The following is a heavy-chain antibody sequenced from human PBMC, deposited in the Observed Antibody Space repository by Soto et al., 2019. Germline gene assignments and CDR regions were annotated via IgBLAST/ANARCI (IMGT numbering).Heavy chain of an antibody. Sequence: QVQLVQSGAEVKKPGASVKVSCKASGYTFTSYGISWVRQAPGQGLDWMGWISTYNGNTKYAQDLQGRVTMTTDTSTSTAHMELRSLRSDDTAVYYCARFSGGSYNTYYYYYGMDVWGQGTTVTVSS. D-gene: IGHD2-15*01. CDR1: GYTFTSYG. V-gene: IGHV1-18*04. CDR3: ARFSGGSYNTYYYYYGMDV. CDR2: ISTYNGNT. J-gene: IGHJ6*02.